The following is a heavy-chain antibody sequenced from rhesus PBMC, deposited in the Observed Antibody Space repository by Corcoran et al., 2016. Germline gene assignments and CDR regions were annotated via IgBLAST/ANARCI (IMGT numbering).Heavy chain of an antibody. V-gene: IGHV4-80*01. Sequence: QVQLQESGPGLVTPSETLSLTCAVSGGSFSSYLWGWIRQPPGKGLEWIGEINGNSGSTNYNPSLKSRVTISKDASKNQFSLRLTSVTAADTAVYYCARQTTIFGLVIKPPHWYFDLWGPGTPITISS. CDR3: ARQTTIFGLVIKPPHWYFDL. CDR2: INGNSGST. CDR1: GGSFSSYL. J-gene: IGHJ2*01. D-gene: IGHD3-3*01.